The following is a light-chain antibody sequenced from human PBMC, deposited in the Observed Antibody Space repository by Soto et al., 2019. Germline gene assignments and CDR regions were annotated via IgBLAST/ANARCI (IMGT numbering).Light chain of an antibody. J-gene: IGLJ1*01. Sequence: SVLTQPPSVSGARGQTVTISCTGSSSNIEAGYDVHWYQQVPGAAPKLIIYDSSNRPSGVPDRFSGSRSGTSASLVITRLQAEDEADYFCQSYDNSLSGVYVFGGGTKVTVL. CDR1: SSNIEAGYD. V-gene: IGLV1-40*01. CDR2: DSS. CDR3: QSYDNSLSGVYV.